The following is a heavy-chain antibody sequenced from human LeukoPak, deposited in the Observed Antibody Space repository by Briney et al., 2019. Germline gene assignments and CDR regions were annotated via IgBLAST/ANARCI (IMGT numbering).Heavy chain of an antibody. CDR3: ARATYYYDSSGLPDY. J-gene: IGHJ4*02. CDR1: GDSISSSSYY. D-gene: IGHD3-22*01. CDR2: IYYSGST. V-gene: IGHV4-39*07. Sequence: SETLSFTCTVSGDSISSSSYYWGWIRQPPGKGLEWIGSIYYSGSTYYNPSLNSRVTISVDTSKNQFSLKLSSVTAADTAVYYCARATYYYDSSGLPDYWGQGTLVTVSS.